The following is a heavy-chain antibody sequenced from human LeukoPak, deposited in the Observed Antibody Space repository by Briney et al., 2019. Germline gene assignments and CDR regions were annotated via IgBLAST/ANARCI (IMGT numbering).Heavy chain of an antibody. CDR3: SRPGRSVTQAY. CDR2: ISSGGSSI. V-gene: IGHV3-48*03. J-gene: IGHJ4*02. CDR1: GFTFSSSE. D-gene: IGHD3-10*01. Sequence: GGSLRLSCAASGFTFSSSEMNWVRQAPGKGLEWVSYISSGGSSIYYADSVKGRFTTSRDNAKNSLFLQMNSLRAEDTAVYYCSRPGRSVTQAYWGQGTLVIVSS.